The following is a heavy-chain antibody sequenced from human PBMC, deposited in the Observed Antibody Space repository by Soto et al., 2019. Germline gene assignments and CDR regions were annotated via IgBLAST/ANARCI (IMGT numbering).Heavy chain of an antibody. Sequence: EVQLVESGGGLVQPGGSLRLSCAASGFTFSSYEMNWVRQAPGKGLEWVSYISSSGSTIYYADSVKGRFTISRDNAKNSLYLHMNSLRAEDTAVYYCARDLCSSTSCYPDYWGQGTLVTVSS. J-gene: IGHJ4*02. CDR2: ISSSGSTI. CDR3: ARDLCSSTSCYPDY. V-gene: IGHV3-48*03. CDR1: GFTFSSYE. D-gene: IGHD2-2*01.